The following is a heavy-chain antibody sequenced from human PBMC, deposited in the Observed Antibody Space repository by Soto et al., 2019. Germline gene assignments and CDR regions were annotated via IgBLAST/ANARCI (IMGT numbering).Heavy chain of an antibody. CDR1: GGTFSSYA. D-gene: IGHD3-22*01. Sequence: QVQLVQSGAEVKKPGSSVKVSCKASGGTFSSYAITWVRQAPGQGLEWMGGIIPIFGTANYAQKFQGRVTITADESTSTAYMELSSLRSEDTALYYCARDRDPSSGYYPYWFDPWGQGTLVTVSS. CDR3: ARDRDPSSGYYPYWFDP. V-gene: IGHV1-69*12. J-gene: IGHJ5*02. CDR2: IIPIFGTA.